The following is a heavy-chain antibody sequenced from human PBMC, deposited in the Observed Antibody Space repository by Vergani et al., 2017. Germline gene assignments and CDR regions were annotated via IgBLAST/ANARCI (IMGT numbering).Heavy chain of an antibody. J-gene: IGHJ6*04. Sequence: EVQLLESGGDLVQTGGSLRLSCAGSGFTFNHYAMNWVRQAPGKGLEWVSGISGRGGSTYYAGSEKGRFTISRDSSKNTLYLQMNSLSAGDTAVYYFANTNPRKVVYDLAAYYHTMDIWAKAPTVTVSP. CDR3: ANTNPRKVVYDLAAYYHTMDI. D-gene: IGHD5/OR15-5a*01. V-gene: IGHV3-23*01. CDR2: ISGRGGST. CDR1: GFTFNHYA.